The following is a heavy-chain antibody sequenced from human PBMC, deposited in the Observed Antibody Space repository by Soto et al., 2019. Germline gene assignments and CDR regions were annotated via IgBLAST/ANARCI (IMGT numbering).Heavy chain of an antibody. D-gene: IGHD4-17*01. CDR2: IYPGDSDT. CDR1: GYGFSIYW. Sequence: GESLKISCKGSGYGFSIYWIGWVRQMPGKGLEWMGVIYPGDSDTRYSPSFQGQVTISADRSISTAYLQWSSLKASDTAMYYCARQDGDGLFYFDYRGQGTLVTVSS. CDR3: ARQDGDGLFYFDY. J-gene: IGHJ4*02. V-gene: IGHV5-51*01.